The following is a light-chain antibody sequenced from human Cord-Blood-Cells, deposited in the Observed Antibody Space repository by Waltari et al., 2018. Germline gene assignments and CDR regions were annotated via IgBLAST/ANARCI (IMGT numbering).Light chain of an antibody. CDR1: QSVSSY. CDR3: QKRSNWPIT. V-gene: IGKV3-11*01. J-gene: IGKJ5*01. CDR2: DAS. Sequence: EIVLTQSPATLSLSPGERATLSCRDSQSVSSYLAWYQQKPCQAPRLLIYDASNRATGIPARFSGSGSGTDFTLTISSLEPEDFAVYYCQKRSNWPITFGQGTRLEIK.